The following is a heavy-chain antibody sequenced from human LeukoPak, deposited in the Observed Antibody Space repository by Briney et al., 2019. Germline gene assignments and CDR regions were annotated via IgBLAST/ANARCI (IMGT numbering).Heavy chain of an antibody. V-gene: IGHV3-74*01. J-gene: IGHJ4*02. CDR2: INSDGSST. CDR3: ARDDKGALWFGESH. CDR1: GFTFSSHW. D-gene: IGHD3-10*01. Sequence: PGGSLRLSCAASGFTFSSHWMHWVRQAPGKGLVWVARINSDGSSTPYADSVKGRFTISRDNAKNSLYLQMNSLRAEDTAVYYCARDDKGALWFGESHWGQGTLVTVSS.